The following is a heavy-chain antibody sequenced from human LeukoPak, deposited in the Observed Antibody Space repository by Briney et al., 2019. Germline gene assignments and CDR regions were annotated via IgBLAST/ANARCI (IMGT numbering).Heavy chain of an antibody. CDR1: GYTFTSYD. V-gene: IGHV1-8*01. D-gene: IGHD6-13*01. CDR3: ARGRYTRSGSSFPWRMFDP. Sequence: ASVKVSCKASGYTFTSYDINWVRQATGQGLEWMGWMNPNSGNTGYAQKFQGRVTMTRNTSISTAYMELSSLRSEDTAVYYCARGRYTRSGSSFPWRMFDPWGQGTLVTVSS. CDR2: MNPNSGNT. J-gene: IGHJ5*02.